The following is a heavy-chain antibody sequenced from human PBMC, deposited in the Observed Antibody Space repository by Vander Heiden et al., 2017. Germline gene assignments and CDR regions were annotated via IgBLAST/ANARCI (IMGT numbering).Heavy chain of an antibody. Sequence: EVQLVESGGGLVKPGGSLRLSCAASGFTFSRYSMNWVRQAPGKGLEWVSSISSSSSYIYYADSVKGRFTISRDNAKNSLYLQMNSLRAEDTAVYYCARELDPPRPYVWGSYRPFDYWGQGTLVTVSS. V-gene: IGHV3-21*01. D-gene: IGHD3-16*02. CDR2: ISSSSSYI. CDR1: GFTFSRYS. CDR3: ARELDPPRPYVWGSYRPFDY. J-gene: IGHJ4*02.